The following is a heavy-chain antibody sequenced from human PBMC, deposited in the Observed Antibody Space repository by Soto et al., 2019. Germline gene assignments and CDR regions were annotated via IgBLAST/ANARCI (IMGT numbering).Heavy chain of an antibody. CDR2: IYSSGTT. CDR3: ARGFGGVRFLGWPYWGRPENYFDY. V-gene: IGHV4-39*07. Sequence: PSETLSLTCNVSGDSISGSRHFLGWVRQPPGKGLEWIGSIYSSGTTYHNPSLKSRVTISVDTSKNQFSLKLSSVTAADTAVYYCARGFGGVRFLGWPYWGRPENYFDYWGQGTLVTVSS. J-gene: IGHJ4*02. D-gene: IGHD3-3*01. CDR1: GDSISGSRHF.